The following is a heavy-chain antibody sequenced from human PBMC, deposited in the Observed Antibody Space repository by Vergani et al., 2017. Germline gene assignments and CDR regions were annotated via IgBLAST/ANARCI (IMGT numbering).Heavy chain of an antibody. CDR3: ASYYDSSGSRYNWFDP. CDR1: GGSISSYY. CDR2: IYTSGST. Sequence: QVQLQESGPGLVKPSETLSLTCTVSGGSISSYYWSWIRQPPGKGLEWIGRIYTSGSTNYNPSLKSRVTMSVDTSKNQFSLKLSAVTAADTAVYYCASYYDSSGSRYNWFDPWGQGTLVTVSS. J-gene: IGHJ5*02. D-gene: IGHD3-22*01. V-gene: IGHV4-4*07.